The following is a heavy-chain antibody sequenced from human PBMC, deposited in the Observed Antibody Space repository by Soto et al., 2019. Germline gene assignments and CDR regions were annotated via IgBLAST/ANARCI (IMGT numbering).Heavy chain of an antibody. Sequence: GGSLRLSCAASGFTFSSYAMSWVRQAPGKGLEWVSAISGNGGSTYYADSVKGRFTISRDNSKNTLYLQMNSLRAEDTAVYYCAKFDCSSTSCYQLEYYFDYWGQGTLVTVSS. CDR1: GFTFSSYA. D-gene: IGHD2-2*01. CDR3: AKFDCSSTSCYQLEYYFDY. V-gene: IGHV3-23*01. CDR2: ISGNGGST. J-gene: IGHJ4*02.